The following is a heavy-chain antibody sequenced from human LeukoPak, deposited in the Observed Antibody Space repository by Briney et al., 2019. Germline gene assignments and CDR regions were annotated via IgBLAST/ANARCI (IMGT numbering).Heavy chain of an antibody. Sequence: GGSLRLSCAASGFTFSSYAMHWVRQAPGKGLEWVSSISGSSSYIYYADSVKGRFTISRNNAKNSLFLQMNSLRAEDTAVYYCARDVTQYCSGGTCSAFDIWGQGTMVTVST. J-gene: IGHJ3*02. D-gene: IGHD2-15*01. CDR1: GFTFSSYA. V-gene: IGHV3-21*01. CDR3: ARDVTQYCSGGTCSAFDI. CDR2: ISGSSSYI.